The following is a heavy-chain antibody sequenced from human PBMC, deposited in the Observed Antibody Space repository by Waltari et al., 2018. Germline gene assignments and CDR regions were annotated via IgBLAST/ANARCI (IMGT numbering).Heavy chain of an antibody. CDR1: W. V-gene: IGHV4-4*02. CDR3: ARDRGRGLYLDS. J-gene: IGHJ4*02. CDR2: IHRSGKT. Sequence: WWSWVRQSPGEGLEGIGQIHRSGKTYYNPSLESRVTMSIDTSTNKLSLKLSSATAADTAVYYCARDRGRGLYLDSWGQGTLVTVSP. D-gene: IGHD2-15*01.